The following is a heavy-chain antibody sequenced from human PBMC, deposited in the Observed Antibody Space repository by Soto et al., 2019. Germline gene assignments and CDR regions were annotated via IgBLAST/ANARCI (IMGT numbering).Heavy chain of an antibody. CDR2: ISYDGSNK. V-gene: IGHV3-30-3*01. CDR1: GFTFSSYA. D-gene: IGHD5-12*01. J-gene: IGHJ4*02. CDR3: ARDHRPGDGYNLCY. Sequence: PGGSLRLSCAASGFTFSSYAMHWVRQAPGKGLEWVAVISYDGSNKYYADSVKGRFTISRDNSKNTLYLQMNSLRAEDTAVYYCARDHRPGDGYNLCYWGQGTLVTVSS.